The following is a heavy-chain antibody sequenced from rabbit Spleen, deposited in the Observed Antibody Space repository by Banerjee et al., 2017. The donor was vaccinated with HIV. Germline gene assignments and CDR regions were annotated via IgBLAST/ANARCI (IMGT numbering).Heavy chain of an antibody. V-gene: IGHV1S40*01. J-gene: IGHJ4*01. CDR3: ARDAVSGDYIDVYFDL. CDR2: IYAGSSGST. D-gene: IGHD1-1*01. Sequence: VESGGDLVKPGASLTLTCKASGFDFSSNYYMCWVRQAPGKGLEWIGCIYAGSSGSTYYASWAKGRFTISKTSSTTMTLQMTSLTAADTATYFCARDAVSGDYIDVYFDLWGPGTLVTVS. CDR1: GFDFSSNYY.